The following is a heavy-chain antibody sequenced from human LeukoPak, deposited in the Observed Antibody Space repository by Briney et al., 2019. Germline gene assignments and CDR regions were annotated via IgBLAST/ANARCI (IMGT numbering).Heavy chain of an antibody. V-gene: IGHV1-3*01. CDR3: ARGASSSGAFDI. Sequence: SLCVSCKASGYAFTSYAMHWVRQATGQRMEWMGWINAGNGNTKYSQKFQGRVTITRDTSASTAYMELSSPRSEDTAVYDCARGASSSGAFDIWGQGTMVTVSS. D-gene: IGHD3-22*01. CDR2: INAGNGNT. CDR1: GYAFTSYA. J-gene: IGHJ3*02.